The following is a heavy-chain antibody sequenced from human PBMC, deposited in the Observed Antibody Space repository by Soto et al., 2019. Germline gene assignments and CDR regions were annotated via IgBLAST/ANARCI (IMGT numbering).Heavy chain of an antibody. CDR3: PRVGGGSYVFDY. CDR1: GGSISSGDYY. CDR2: IYYSGST. J-gene: IGHJ4*02. Sequence: QVQLQESGPGLVKPSQTLSLTCTVFGGSISSGDYYWSWIRQPPGKGLEWIGYIYYSGSTYYNPSFKIRVPLSVDRSKTQFPRKLSSVTAADTAVYYCPRVGGGSYVFDYWGQGTLVTVSS. D-gene: IGHD1-26*01. V-gene: IGHV4-30-4*01.